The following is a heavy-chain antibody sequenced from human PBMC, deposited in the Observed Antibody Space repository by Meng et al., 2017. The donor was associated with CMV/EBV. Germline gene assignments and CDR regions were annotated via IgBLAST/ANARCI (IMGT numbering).Heavy chain of an antibody. CDR3: ARLGWEPAAIPVDY. V-gene: IGHV1-18*01. Sequence: ASVKVSCKASGYTFTSYVISWVRQAPGQGLEWMGWISAYNGNTNYAQKLQGRVTITTDTSTSTAYTELRSLRSDDTAVYYCARLGWEPAAIPVDYWGQGTLVTVSS. J-gene: IGHJ4*02. CDR2: ISAYNGNT. D-gene: IGHD2-2*02. CDR1: GYTFTSYV.